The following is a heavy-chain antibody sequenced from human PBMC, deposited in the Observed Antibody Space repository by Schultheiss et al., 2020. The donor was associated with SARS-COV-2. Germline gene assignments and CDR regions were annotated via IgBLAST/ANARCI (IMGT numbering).Heavy chain of an antibody. D-gene: IGHD4-17*01. CDR3: ARDVPNDYGDYYFDY. CDR2: IYNDGSYK. J-gene: IGHJ4*02. Sequence: GGSLRLSCAASGFTFSSYWMHWVRQAPGKGLEWVALIYNDGSYKYYADSVEGRFTISRDNSKNTLYLQMNSLRAEDTAVYYCARDVPNDYGDYYFDYWGQGTLVTVSS. V-gene: IGHV3-33*08. CDR1: GFTFSSYW.